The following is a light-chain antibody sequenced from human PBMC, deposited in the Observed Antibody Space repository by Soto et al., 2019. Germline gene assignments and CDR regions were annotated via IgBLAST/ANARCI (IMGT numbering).Light chain of an antibody. CDR1: SGHSSYA. J-gene: IGLJ2*01. Sequence: QSVLTQSPSASASLGASVKLTCTLSSGHSSYAIAWHQKQPGKGPRYLMDLNNDGSHTKGDGIPDRFSGSSSGADRFLIISSLQSEDEADYYWQTWGTGFQFFGGGTKVTVL. V-gene: IGLV4-69*01. CDR3: QTWGTGFQF. CDR2: LNNDGSH.